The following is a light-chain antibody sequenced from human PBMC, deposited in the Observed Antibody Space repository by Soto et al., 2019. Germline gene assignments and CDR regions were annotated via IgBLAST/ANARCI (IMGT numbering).Light chain of an antibody. J-gene: IGKJ1*01. CDR1: QSVNSN. Sequence: EIIMTQSPVTLSVSPLEIATLSCMASQSVNSNLAWYQQKPGQAPRLLIYGASTRATGIPASFIGNGSGTEFTLTASSLQPEDFAVYYCQQYDNWPWTFGQGTKVDI. CDR3: QQYDNWPWT. V-gene: IGKV3-15*01. CDR2: GAS.